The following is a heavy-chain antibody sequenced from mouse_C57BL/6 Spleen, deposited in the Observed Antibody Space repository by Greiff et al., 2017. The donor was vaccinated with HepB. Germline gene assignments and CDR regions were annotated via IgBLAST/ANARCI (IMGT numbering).Heavy chain of an antibody. Sequence: VQLQQSGTVLARPGASVKMSCKTSGYTFTSYWMHWVKQRPGQGLEWIGAIYPGNSDTSYNQKFKGKAKLTAVTSASTAYMELSSLTNEDSAVYYCSHYGGGFAYWGQGTLVTVSA. J-gene: IGHJ3*01. D-gene: IGHD1-1*01. CDR2: IYPGNSDT. CDR3: SHYGGGFAY. CDR1: GYTFTSYW. V-gene: IGHV1-5*01.